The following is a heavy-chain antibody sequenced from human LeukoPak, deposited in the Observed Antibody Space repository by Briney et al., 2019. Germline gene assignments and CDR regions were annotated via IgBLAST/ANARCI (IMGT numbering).Heavy chain of an antibody. CDR3: IRPLVTPVWE. J-gene: IGHJ1*01. V-gene: IGHV3-73*01. CDR2: IRSKANNYDT. Sequence: PGGSLRLSCSASGFTFSGSAMHWVRQASGKGLEWVGRIRSKANNYDTAYAASLKGSFTISRDDSENTEYLNMNSLKAEDSAVYYCIRPLVTPVWEWGQGTLVIV. D-gene: IGHD4-17*01. CDR1: GFTFSGSA.